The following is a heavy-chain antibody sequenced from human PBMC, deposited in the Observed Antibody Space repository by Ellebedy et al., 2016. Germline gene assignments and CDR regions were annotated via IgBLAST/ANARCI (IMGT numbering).Heavy chain of an antibody. Sequence: GESLKISCAASGFTFSSYSMNWVRPAPGKGLEWVSSISSRNTYIFYTDSVKGRFTISRDNAKNSLYLQMNSRRAEDTAVYYCARTYWNDEMYWGQGTLVTVSS. V-gene: IGHV3-21*04. J-gene: IGHJ4*02. CDR3: ARTYWNDEMY. D-gene: IGHD1-1*01. CDR2: ISSRNTYI. CDR1: GFTFSSYS.